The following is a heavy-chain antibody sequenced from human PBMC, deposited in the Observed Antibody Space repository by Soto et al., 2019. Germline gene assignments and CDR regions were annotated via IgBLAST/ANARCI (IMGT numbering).Heavy chain of an antibody. Sequence: RGSLRVSCAPSVFTFSIYEMNWVRQAPGKGLELVSYISSSGSTIYYADSVKGRFTISIDNAKNSLYLQMDSLRAEDTAVYYCARDKEAGSFFHYYYGMDVWGQGTTVTVSS. J-gene: IGHJ6*01. D-gene: IGHD6-13*01. CDR1: VFTFSIYE. CDR2: ISSSGSTI. V-gene: IGHV3-48*03. CDR3: ARDKEAGSFFHYYYGMDV.